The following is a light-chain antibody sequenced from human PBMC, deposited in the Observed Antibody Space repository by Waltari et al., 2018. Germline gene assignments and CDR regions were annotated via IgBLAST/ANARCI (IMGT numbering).Light chain of an antibody. CDR3: CSYARSGTVL. V-gene: IGLV2-23*02. CDR1: SSDVGSYNL. Sequence: QSALTQPASVSGSPGQSITISCTGTSSDVGSYNLVSWYQQHPGKAPKLMIYEVVKRPLGVSNRCSGSTSANAAFLTISGLQAEDEGDYYCCSYARSGTVLFGGGTKLTVL. J-gene: IGLJ2*01. CDR2: EVV.